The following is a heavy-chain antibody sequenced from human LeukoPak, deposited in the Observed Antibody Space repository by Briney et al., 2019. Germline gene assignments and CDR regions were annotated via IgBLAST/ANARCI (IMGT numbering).Heavy chain of an antibody. Sequence: GGSLRLSCAASGFTFDSYTMHWVRQAPGKGLEWVALISLDGSYKFYADSVKGRFTISRDNSKSTLYLQMSSLRVEDAAVYYCARDSGSLPFHLWGQGTLVTVSS. J-gene: IGHJ1*01. CDR1: GFTFDSYT. D-gene: IGHD1-26*01. V-gene: IGHV3-30-3*01. CDR3: ARDSGSLPFHL. CDR2: ISLDGSYK.